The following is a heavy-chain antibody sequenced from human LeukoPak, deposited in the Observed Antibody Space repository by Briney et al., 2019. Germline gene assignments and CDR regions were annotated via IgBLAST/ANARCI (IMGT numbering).Heavy chain of an antibody. V-gene: IGHV3-9*01. Sequence: PGGSLRLSCAASGFTFDDYNLHWVRQAPGKGLEWVSGISWNSGNIGYADSVKGRFTISRDNAKNSLYLQMNSLRAEDTALYYCAKDMGGFPRWLQTFDYWGQGTLVTVSS. D-gene: IGHD5-24*01. CDR1: GFTFDDYN. CDR3: AKDMGGFPRWLQTFDY. CDR2: ISWNSGNI. J-gene: IGHJ4*02.